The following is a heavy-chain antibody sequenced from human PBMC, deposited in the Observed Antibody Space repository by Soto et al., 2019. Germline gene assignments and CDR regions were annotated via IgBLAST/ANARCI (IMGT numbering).Heavy chain of an antibody. CDR3: ARGWPSFAY. J-gene: IGHJ4*02. Sequence: DSVSSNSAAWNWIRQSPSRGLEWLGRTYYRSKWYNDYTVSVKSRITFNTVTYKNQYSLQLNSVTPENTAVYSCARGWPSFAYWGQGTLVTVSS. V-gene: IGHV6-1*01. D-gene: IGHD2-15*01. CDR1: DSVSSNSAA. CDR2: TYYRSKWYN.